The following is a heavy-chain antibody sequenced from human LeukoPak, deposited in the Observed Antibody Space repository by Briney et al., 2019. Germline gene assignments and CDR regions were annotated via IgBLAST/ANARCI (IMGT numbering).Heavy chain of an antibody. V-gene: IGHV4-39*01. J-gene: IGHJ3*02. Sequence: PSETLSLTCTVSGGSISSRSYHWGWIRQPPGKGLEWIGNIYYNGSTYYNPSLKSRVAISVDTSKNQFSLRLTSVTAADTAVFYCARHAYDYVWGTNHPGALDIWGQGTMVTVSS. CDR1: GGSISSRSYH. CDR3: ARHAYDYVWGTNHPGALDI. D-gene: IGHD3-16*01. CDR2: IYYNGST.